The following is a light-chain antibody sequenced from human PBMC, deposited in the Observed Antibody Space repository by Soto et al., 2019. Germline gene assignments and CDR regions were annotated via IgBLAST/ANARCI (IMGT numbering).Light chain of an antibody. Sequence: QSVLTQPASVSGSPGQSITISCTGTRTDVGGYNYVSWYQQHPGKAPKLIIFEVSNRPSGISHRFSGSKSGNTASLTISGLQPEDEADYYCNSYTSSSINWVFGGGTKVTVL. CDR3: NSYTSSSINWV. J-gene: IGLJ3*02. CDR2: EVS. V-gene: IGLV2-14*01. CDR1: RTDVGGYNY.